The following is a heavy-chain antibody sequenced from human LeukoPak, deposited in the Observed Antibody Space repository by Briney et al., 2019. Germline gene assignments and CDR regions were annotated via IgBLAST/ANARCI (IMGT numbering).Heavy chain of an antibody. D-gene: IGHD4-11*01. V-gene: IGHV3-53*01. Sequence: GGSLRLSCAASGFTVSSNYMSWVRQAPGKGLEWVSVIYSGGSTYYADSVKGRFTISRDNSKNTLYLQMNSLRAEDTAVYYCAREGRHSNLRNAFDIWGQGTMVTVSS. J-gene: IGHJ3*02. CDR1: GFTVSSNY. CDR3: AREGRHSNLRNAFDI. CDR2: IYSGGST.